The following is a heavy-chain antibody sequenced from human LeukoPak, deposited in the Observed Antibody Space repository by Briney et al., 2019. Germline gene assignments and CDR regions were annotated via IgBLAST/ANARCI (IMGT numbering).Heavy chain of an antibody. D-gene: IGHD1-26*01. J-gene: IGHJ4*02. CDR1: GFTFSSYA. V-gene: IGHV3-23*01. CDR2: ISGSGGST. Sequence: GGSLRLSCAASGFTFSSYAMSWVRQAPGKGLEWVSAISGSGGSTYYADSVKGRFTISRDNSKNTLYLQMNSLRAEDTAVYYCAKSGPASGSHLSCFDYWGQGTLVTVSS. CDR3: AKSGPASGSHLSCFDY.